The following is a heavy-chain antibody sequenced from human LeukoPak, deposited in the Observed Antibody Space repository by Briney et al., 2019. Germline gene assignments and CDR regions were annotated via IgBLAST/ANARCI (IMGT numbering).Heavy chain of an antibody. V-gene: IGHV3-23*01. CDR1: GSTFSTYA. CDR3: AKDRNAWPTNFDS. D-gene: IGHD5-24*01. J-gene: IGHJ4*02. CDR2: ISSSGGTT. Sequence: GRSLRLSCAASGSTFSTYAVNWVSQAPGKGLEWVSAISSSGGTTYYADSVKGRFSISRDNSKNTLYLRMNSLRAEDTAIYYCAKDRNAWPTNFDSWGQGTLVTVSA.